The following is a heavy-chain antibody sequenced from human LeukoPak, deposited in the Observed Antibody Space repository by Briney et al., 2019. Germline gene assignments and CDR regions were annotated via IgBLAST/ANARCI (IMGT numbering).Heavy chain of an antibody. D-gene: IGHD6-13*01. V-gene: IGHV3-66*01. CDR2: IYSGGST. CDR3: ARGIAAAGSFDY. J-gene: IGHJ4*02. Sequence: GGSLRLSCAASGFTFSTYTMNWVRQAPGKGLEWVSVIYSGGSTYYADSVKGRFTISRDNSKNTLYLQMNSLRAEDTAAYYCARGIAAAGSFDYWGQGTLVTVSS. CDR1: GFTFSTYT.